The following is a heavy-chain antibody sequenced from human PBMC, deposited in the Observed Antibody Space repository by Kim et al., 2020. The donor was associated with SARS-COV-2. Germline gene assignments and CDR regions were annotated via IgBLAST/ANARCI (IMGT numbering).Heavy chain of an antibody. J-gene: IGHJ4*02. CDR3: AKDRMYYYDSSGYLEY. D-gene: IGHD3-22*01. V-gene: IGHV3-23*01. Sequence: SVKGRFTISRDNSKNTLYLQMNSLRAEDTAVYYCAKDRMYYYDSSGYLEYWGQGTLVTVSS.